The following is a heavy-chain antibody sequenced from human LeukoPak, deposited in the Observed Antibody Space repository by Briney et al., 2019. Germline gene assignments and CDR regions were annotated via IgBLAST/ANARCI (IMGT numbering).Heavy chain of an antibody. CDR2: MNPNSGNT. D-gene: IGHD3-9*01. CDR1: GYTSTSYD. CDR3: ARGGDYDPLTESLFPMDV. J-gene: IGHJ6*04. V-gene: IGHV1-8*01. Sequence: ASVKVSCKASGYTSTSYDINWVRQATGQGLEWMGWMNPNSGNTGYAQKFQGRVTMTRNTSISTAYMELSSLRSEDTAVYYCARGGDYDPLTESLFPMDVWGKGTTVTVAS.